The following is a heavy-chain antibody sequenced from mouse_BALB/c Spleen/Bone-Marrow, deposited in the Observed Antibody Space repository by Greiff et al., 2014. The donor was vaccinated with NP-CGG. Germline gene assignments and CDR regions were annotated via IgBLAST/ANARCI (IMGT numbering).Heavy chain of an antibody. CDR1: GYTFTSYV. V-gene: IGHV1-14*01. CDR3: VRKVWYYAMDY. D-gene: IGHD2-10*02. J-gene: IGHJ4*01. Sequence: EVQLQQSGPELVKPGASVKMSCKASGYTFTSYVMHWVKQKPGQGLEWIGYINPYNDGTKYNEKFKGKATLTSDKSSSTAYMELSSLTSEDSAVYYCVRKVWYYAMDYWGQGTSVTVSS. CDR2: INPYNDGT.